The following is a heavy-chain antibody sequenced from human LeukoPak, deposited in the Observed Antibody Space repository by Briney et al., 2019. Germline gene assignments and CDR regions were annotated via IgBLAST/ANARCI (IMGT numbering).Heavy chain of an antibody. Sequence: GASVKVSCKASGGTFKIYAISWVRQARGQGREGMGRIIPIFGRANYAQKFQGRVTITPDESTSTAYMELSSLRSEDTAVYYCASLLGGHGSYFDYWGQGTLVTVSS. V-gene: IGHV1-69*13. D-gene: IGHD3-10*01. J-gene: IGHJ4*02. CDR2: IIPIFGRA. CDR3: ASLLGGHGSYFDY. CDR1: GGTFKIYA.